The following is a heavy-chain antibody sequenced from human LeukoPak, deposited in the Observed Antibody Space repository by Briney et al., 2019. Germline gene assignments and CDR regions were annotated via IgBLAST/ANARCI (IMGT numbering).Heavy chain of an antibody. Sequence: ASVTVSCTFSGSTLTELSLPWVRQAHGKGLEWVGVFDTKDGETIYAYKFQGRVTMTEDTSTDTAYMELRSLRPEDTAVYYCATSRARTVRGQPYYYYGMDVWGQVTTVTVAS. J-gene: IGHJ6*02. CDR2: FDTKDGET. CDR1: GSTLTELS. V-gene: IGHV1-24*01. D-gene: IGHD4-11*01. CDR3: ATSRARTVRGQPYYYYGMDV.